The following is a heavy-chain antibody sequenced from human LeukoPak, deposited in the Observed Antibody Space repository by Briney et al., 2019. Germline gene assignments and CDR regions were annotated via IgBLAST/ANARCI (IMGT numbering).Heavy chain of an antibody. J-gene: IGHJ4*02. V-gene: IGHV4-61*09. CDR3: ARAGGSVGWYGTIDS. CDR1: GGSISSGSYY. CDR2: IYTSGST. D-gene: IGHD6-19*01. Sequence: PSETLSLTCTVSGGSISSGSYYWSWIRQPAGKGLEWIGHIYTSGSTSYNPSLQSRVTISVDTSNHEFSLELTSVTAADTAVYYCARAGGSVGWYGTIDSWGQGTLVTVSS.